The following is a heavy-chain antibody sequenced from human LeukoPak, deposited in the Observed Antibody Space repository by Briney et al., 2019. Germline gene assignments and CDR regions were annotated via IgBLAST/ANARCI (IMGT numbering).Heavy chain of an antibody. D-gene: IGHD1-26*01. CDR1: GFTFSTYS. CDR3: ARSTGSMPLSSFDI. J-gene: IGHJ3*02. V-gene: IGHV3-30-3*01. Sequence: GGSLRLSCAASGFTFSTYSIHWVRQAPGKGLEWVAVISYDGTSKYYADSVKGRFTISRDNSKNTLYLQMNSLRTEDTAVFYCARSTGSMPLSSFDIWGPGTVVIVSP. CDR2: ISYDGTSK.